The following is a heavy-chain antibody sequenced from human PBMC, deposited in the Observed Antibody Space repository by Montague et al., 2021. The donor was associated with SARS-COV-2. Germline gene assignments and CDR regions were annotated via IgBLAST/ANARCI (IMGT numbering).Heavy chain of an antibody. V-gene: IGHV2-70*04. J-gene: IGHJ3*02. CDR3: ARSYYDILTNYYDAFDI. Sequence: PALVKPTQTLTLTCTLSGFSLSTSGMRASWIRQPPGKALEWLARIDWDDDKFYSTSPKTRLTNSKDTSKNQVVLTMTNMDPVDTATYYCARSYYDILTNYYDAFDIWGQGTMVTVSS. D-gene: IGHD3-9*01. CDR2: IDWDDDK. CDR1: GFSLSTSGMR.